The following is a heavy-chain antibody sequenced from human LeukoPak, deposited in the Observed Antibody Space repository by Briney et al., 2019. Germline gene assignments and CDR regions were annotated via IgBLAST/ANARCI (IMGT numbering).Heavy chain of an antibody. V-gene: IGHV3-23*01. D-gene: IGHD5-12*01. CDR3: AKARRYSGYEDY. CDR2: ISGSGGST. Sequence: GGSLRLSCAASGFTFSSYSMNWVRQAPGKGLEWVSAISGSGGSTYYADSVKGRFTISRDNSKNTLYLQMNSLRAEDTAVYYCAKARRYSGYEDYWGQGTLVTVSS. CDR1: GFTFSSYS. J-gene: IGHJ4*02.